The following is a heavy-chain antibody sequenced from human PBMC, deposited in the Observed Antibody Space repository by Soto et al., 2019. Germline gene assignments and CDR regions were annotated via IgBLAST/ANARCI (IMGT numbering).Heavy chain of an antibody. CDR3: ARSGYARYMDV. CDR2: INHSGST. Sequence: SETLSLTCAVYGGSFSGYYWSWIRQPPGKGLEWIGEINHSGSTNYNPSLKSRVTISVDTSKNQFSLKLSSVTAADTAVYYCARSGYARYMDVWGKGTTVTVSS. V-gene: IGHV4-34*01. CDR1: GGSFSGYY. D-gene: IGHD5-12*01. J-gene: IGHJ6*03.